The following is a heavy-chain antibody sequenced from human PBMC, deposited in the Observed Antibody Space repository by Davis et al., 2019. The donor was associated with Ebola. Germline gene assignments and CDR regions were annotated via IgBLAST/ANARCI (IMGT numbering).Heavy chain of an antibody. D-gene: IGHD3-3*01. Sequence: SVKVSCKTSGGTFNTYAISWVRQAPGQGLEWMGGIIPFYGTSNYAQKFQGRITITADESTSTVYMELNSLKPEDTAVYYCARAPYYDFSDVWGKGTAVTVSS. CDR2: IIPFYGTS. CDR3: ARAPYYDFSDV. J-gene: IGHJ6*04. CDR1: GGTFNTYA. V-gene: IGHV1-69*13.